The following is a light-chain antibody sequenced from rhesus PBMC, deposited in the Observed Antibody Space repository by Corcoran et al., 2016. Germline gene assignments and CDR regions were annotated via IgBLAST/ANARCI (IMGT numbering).Light chain of an antibody. CDR2: YAS. CDR1: QGISGW. Sequence: DIQMTQSPSSLSASVGDKVTITCHASQGISGWLAWYQQKPGKAPQPLIYYASSFQSGVPSRFRGRGSGTEYILTISSLQPEDFATYYCQQYDALPWTFGQGTRVEIK. J-gene: IGKJ1*01. CDR3: QQYDALPWT. V-gene: IGKV1-19*01.